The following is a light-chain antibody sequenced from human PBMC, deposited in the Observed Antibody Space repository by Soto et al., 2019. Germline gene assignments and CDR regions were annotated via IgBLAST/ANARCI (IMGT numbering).Light chain of an antibody. Sequence: EIIMTQSPATLSVSPGGRATLSCRASQRVSSNLAWYQQKPGQAPRLLIYGTSTMATVIPPRFRGRGSGTEFTLTISSLQSEDFAVYFCQQYNNWPLSFGGGTKVEIK. CDR2: GTS. J-gene: IGKJ4*01. V-gene: IGKV3-15*01. CDR1: QRVSSN. CDR3: QQYNNWPLS.